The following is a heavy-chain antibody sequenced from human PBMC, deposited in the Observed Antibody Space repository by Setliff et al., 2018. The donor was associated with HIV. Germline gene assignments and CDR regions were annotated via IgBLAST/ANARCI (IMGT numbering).Heavy chain of an antibody. V-gene: IGHV1-69*05. CDR3: ARTLPQYTNLFDY. CDR1: GGTFSSYT. J-gene: IGHJ4*02. Sequence: SVKVSCKASGGTFSSYTISWVRQAPGQGLEWMGGIIPIFGTTNYAQKFQGRVTMTRDTSISTAYMELSRLRSDDTAVYYCARTLPQYTNLFDYWGQGTLVTVSS. CDR2: IIPIFGTT. D-gene: IGHD5-18*01.